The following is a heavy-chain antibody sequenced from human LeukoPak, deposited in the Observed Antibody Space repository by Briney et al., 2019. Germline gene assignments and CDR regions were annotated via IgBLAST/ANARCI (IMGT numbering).Heavy chain of an antibody. CDR2: IYYSGST. J-gene: IGHJ4*02. V-gene: IGHV4-31*03. CDR3: ARGSGSMYQLLSNFDY. CDR1: GGSISSGGYY. Sequence: PSQTLSLTCTVSGGSISSGGYYWRWIRQHPGKGLEWIGYIYYSGSTYYNPSLKSRVTISVDTSKNQFSLKLSSVTAADTAVYYCARGSGSMYQLLSNFDYWGQGTLVTVSS. D-gene: IGHD2-2*01.